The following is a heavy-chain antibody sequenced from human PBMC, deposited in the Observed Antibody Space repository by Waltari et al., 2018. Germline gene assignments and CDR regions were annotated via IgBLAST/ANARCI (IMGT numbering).Heavy chain of an antibody. D-gene: IGHD3-10*01. J-gene: IGHJ6*02. CDR1: GFTFINAG. V-gene: IGHV3-15*01. CDR3: ATDYGDFLGV. Sequence: EVQLVESGGGLVKPGGSLRLSCVVSGFTFINAGMGWVRQGPGKGLEWVGRIKSEGDGGTTDYATPLKGRISLSRDDSKNTVYLQMNTLKAEDTGVYFCATDYGDFLGVWGPGTTVTV. CDR2: IKSEGDGGTT.